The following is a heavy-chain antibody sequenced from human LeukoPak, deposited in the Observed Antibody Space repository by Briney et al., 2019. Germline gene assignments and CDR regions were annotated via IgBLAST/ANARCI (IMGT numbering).Heavy chain of an antibody. Sequence: GGSLRLSCAASGFTFSSYAMHWVRQAPAKGLEYVSAISSNGGSTYYANSVKGRFTISRDNSKNTLYLQMGSLRAEDMAVYYCARVRWSSGWYDYWGQGTLVTVSS. D-gene: IGHD6-19*01. V-gene: IGHV3-64*01. CDR3: ARVRWSSGWYDY. J-gene: IGHJ4*02. CDR1: GFTFSSYA. CDR2: ISSNGGST.